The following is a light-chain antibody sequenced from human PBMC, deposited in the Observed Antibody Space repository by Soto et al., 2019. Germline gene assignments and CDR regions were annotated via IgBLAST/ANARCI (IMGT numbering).Light chain of an antibody. Sequence: TVLTQSPGTVSMSPGESATLSCRASQSIAKNYLAWFQHKPGQAPRLLIYTASNRATGIPDRFRGSGSGTDFTLTVSRLEPEDFAVYYCQQYAYSPLTFGGGTKVDIK. J-gene: IGKJ4*01. V-gene: IGKV3-20*01. CDR3: QQYAYSPLT. CDR1: QSIAKNY. CDR2: TAS.